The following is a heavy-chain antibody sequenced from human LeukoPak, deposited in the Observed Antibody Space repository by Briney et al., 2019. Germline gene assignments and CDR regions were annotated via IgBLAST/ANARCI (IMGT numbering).Heavy chain of an antibody. Sequence: GGSLRLSCAASGFTFSSYLMSWVRQAPGKGLEGVANIKQDGSEKYYVDSVKGRFTISRDNAKNSLYLQMNSLRAQDTAVYYCARDRSLSNWNNVVIDYWGEGSLVTVSS. CDR3: ARDRSLSNWNNVVIDY. CDR1: GFTFSSYL. CDR2: IKQDGSEK. V-gene: IGHV3-7*01. J-gene: IGHJ4*02. D-gene: IGHD1/OR15-1a*01.